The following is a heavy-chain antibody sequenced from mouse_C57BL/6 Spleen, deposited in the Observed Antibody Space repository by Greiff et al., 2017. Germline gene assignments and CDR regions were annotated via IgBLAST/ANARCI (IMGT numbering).Heavy chain of an antibody. J-gene: IGHJ2*01. CDR3: SRFGVSGPFDY. V-gene: IGHV1-72*01. CDR2: IDPSSGGT. Sequence: QVQLQQPGAELVKPGASVKLSCKASGYTFTSYWMHWVKQRPGRGLEWIGRIDPSSGGTKYNEKFKSKATLTADKPSSTAYMPLSSLTSEDSAVYDCSRFGVSGPFDYWGQGTTLTVSS. CDR1: GYTFTSYW.